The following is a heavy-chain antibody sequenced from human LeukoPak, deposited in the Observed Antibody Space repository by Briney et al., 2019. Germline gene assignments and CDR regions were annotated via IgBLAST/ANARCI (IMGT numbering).Heavy chain of an antibody. Sequence: SETLSLTCTVSGGSISSYYWSWIRQPPGKGLEWIGYIYYSGSTNYNPSLKSRVTISVDTSKNQFSLKLSSVTAADTAVYYCARHPPGDYGIDYWGQGTLATVSS. J-gene: IGHJ4*02. CDR2: IYYSGST. V-gene: IGHV4-59*08. CDR3: ARHPPGDYGIDY. CDR1: GGSISSYY. D-gene: IGHD4-17*01.